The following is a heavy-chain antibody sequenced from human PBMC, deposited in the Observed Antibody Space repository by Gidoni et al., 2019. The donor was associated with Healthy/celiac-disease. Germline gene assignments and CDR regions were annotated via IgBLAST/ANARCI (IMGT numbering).Heavy chain of an antibody. J-gene: IGHJ3*02. V-gene: IGHV1-46*01. CDR2: INPSGGST. D-gene: IGHD3-16*01. CDR3: VQRANKPRSLELGSFDI. CDR1: GYTITSYD. Sequence: QVQLVQSGAEVKKPGASVKVSCKASGYTITSYDMHWVRQAPGQGLEWMGIINPSGGSTSYAQKFQGGVTMTRDTSTSTVYMELSSLRSEDTAVYYCVQRANKPRSLELGSFDIWGQGTMVTVSS.